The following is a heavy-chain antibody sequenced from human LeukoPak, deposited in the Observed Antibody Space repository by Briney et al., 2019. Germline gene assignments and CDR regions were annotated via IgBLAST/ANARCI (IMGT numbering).Heavy chain of an antibody. Sequence: GGSLRLSCAAFGFTFSSYAMSWVRQAPGKGLEWVSAISGSGGSTYYADSVKGRFTISRDNSKNTLYLQMHSLRAEDTAVYYCAKDTGVYCGGDCYSMTFDYWGQGTLVTVSS. V-gene: IGHV3-23*01. CDR2: ISGSGGST. CDR1: GFTFSSYA. CDR3: AKDTGVYCGGDCYSMTFDY. D-gene: IGHD2-21*01. J-gene: IGHJ4*02.